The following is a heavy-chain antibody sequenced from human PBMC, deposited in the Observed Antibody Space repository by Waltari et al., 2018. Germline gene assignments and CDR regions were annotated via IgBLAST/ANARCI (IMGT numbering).Heavy chain of an antibody. J-gene: IGHJ4*02. CDR3: ARHQVYCGDDRCYPPFDH. CDR2: FYYSGNT. D-gene: IGHD2-21*01. V-gene: IGHV4-39*01. Sequence: QLQLQELGPGLVNPSETLLLTCTVSGGSISTKTYYWGWIRQPPGKGLEWIGSFYYSGNTYSHPSLKSRVHISVDSSKNQVSLKLNSVTAADTALYYCARHQVYCGDDRCYPPFDHWGQGTLVNVSS. CDR1: GGSISTKTYY.